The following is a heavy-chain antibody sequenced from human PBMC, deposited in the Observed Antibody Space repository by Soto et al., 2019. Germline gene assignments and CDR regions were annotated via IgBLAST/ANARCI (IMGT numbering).Heavy chain of an antibody. Sequence: PSETLSLTCTVSVGSISSYFWSWIRQPPGKGLEWIGYIYYSGSTNYNPSLKSRVTISVDTSKNQFSLKLSSVTAADTAVYYCARGFGSGRKYFDYWGQGTLVTVSS. CDR1: VGSISSYF. V-gene: IGHV4-59*01. CDR2: IYYSGST. D-gene: IGHD3-10*01. J-gene: IGHJ4*02. CDR3: ARGFGSGRKYFDY.